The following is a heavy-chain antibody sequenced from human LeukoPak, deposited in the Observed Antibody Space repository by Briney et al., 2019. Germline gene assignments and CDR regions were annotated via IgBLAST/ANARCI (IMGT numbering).Heavy chain of an antibody. J-gene: IGHJ4*02. Sequence: PGGSLRLSCAASGFTFSSYGMHWVRQAPGKGLEWVAVISYDGSNKYYADSVKGRFTISRDNSKNTLYLQMNSLRAEDTAVYYCAKPLFDGFLECPIDYWGQGTLVTVSS. V-gene: IGHV3-30*18. CDR2: ISYDGSNK. CDR1: GFTFSSYG. CDR3: AKPLFDGFLECPIDY. D-gene: IGHD3-3*01.